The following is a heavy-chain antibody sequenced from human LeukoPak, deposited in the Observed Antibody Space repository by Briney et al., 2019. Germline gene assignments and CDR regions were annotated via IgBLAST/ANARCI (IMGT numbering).Heavy chain of an antibody. CDR1: GGSISSSNYY. V-gene: IGHV4-39*01. CDR3: ARQTRYYDTSGTLGAFDI. Sequence: SETLSLTCTVSGGSISSSNYYWGWIRPPPGKGLGWIGTIYYTGSMFYSPSLKSRVTVSVDTSKNQSSLKLSSVTAADTALYYCARQTRYYDTSGTLGAFDIWGQGTLVTVSS. D-gene: IGHD3-22*01. CDR2: IYYTGSM. J-gene: IGHJ3*02.